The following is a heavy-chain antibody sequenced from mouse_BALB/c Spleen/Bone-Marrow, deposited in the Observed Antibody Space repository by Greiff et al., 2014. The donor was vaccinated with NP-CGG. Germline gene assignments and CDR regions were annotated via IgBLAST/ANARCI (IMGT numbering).Heavy chain of an antibody. Sequence: EVQRVESGGGLVKPGGSLKLSCAASGFTFSSYAMSWVRQSPEKRLEWVAEISSGGSYTYYPDTVTGRFTISRDNAKNTLYLEMSSLRSEDTAMYYCAREGDDGQMDYWGQGTSVTVSS. CDR3: AREGDDGQMDY. CDR1: GFTFSSYA. CDR2: ISSGGSYT. V-gene: IGHV5-9-4*01. D-gene: IGHD2-2*01. J-gene: IGHJ4*01.